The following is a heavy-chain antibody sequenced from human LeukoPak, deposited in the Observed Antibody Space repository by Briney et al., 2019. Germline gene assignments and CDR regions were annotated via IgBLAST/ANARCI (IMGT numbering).Heavy chain of an antibody. CDR3: AKDAQRGFDYSNSLEH. J-gene: IGHJ4*02. D-gene: IGHD4-11*01. V-gene: IGHV3-33*06. Sequence: GGSLTLSYEASGFTFSHFGMHWVRPAPGRGLEWVAVIWSDATNEYYPAPLKGRLTISRDNFKNTVSLQMNSLRVEDTAVYYCAKDAQRGFDYSNSLEHWGQGSLVTVSS. CDR2: IWSDATNE. CDR1: GFTFSHFG.